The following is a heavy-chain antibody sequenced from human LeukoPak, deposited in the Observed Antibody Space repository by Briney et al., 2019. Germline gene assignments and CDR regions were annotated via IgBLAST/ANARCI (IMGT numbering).Heavy chain of an antibody. J-gene: IGHJ4*02. Sequence: SETLSLTCTVSGGSISSSSYYWGWIRQPPGKGLEWIGSIYYSGSTYYNPSLKSRVTISVDTSKNQFSLKLSSVTAADTAVSYCARHSLNPRVVVTAFDYWGQGTLVTLSS. CDR2: IYYSGST. CDR3: ARHSLNPRVVVTAFDY. D-gene: IGHD2-2*01. V-gene: IGHV4-39*01. CDR1: GGSISSSSYY.